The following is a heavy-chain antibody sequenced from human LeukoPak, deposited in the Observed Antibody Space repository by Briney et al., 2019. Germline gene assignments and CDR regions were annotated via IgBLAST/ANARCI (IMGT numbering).Heavy chain of an antibody. CDR2: ISGSGGST. Sequence: GGSLRLSCAASGFTFSSYAMSWVRQAPGKGLEWVSAISGSGGSTYYADSVKGRFTISRDNSKNTLYLQMHSLRAQDTAVYYCAKDRVPYYSDYRFDPWGEETLVTVSS. V-gene: IGHV3-23*01. CDR1: GFTFSSYA. J-gene: IGHJ5*02. CDR3: AKDRVPYYSDYRFDP. D-gene: IGHD4-17*01.